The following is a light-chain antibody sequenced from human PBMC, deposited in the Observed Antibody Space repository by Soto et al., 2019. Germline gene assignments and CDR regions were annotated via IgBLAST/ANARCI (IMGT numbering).Light chain of an antibody. J-gene: IGLJ1*01. Sequence: QAVVTQPASVSGSPGQSITISCTGTSSDVGGYNYVSWYQQHPGKAPKLMIYDVSNRPSGVSNRFSGSKSGNTASLTISGLQAEDEDDYYCSSYTRSSTRVFGTGTKLTVL. CDR2: DVS. CDR1: SSDVGGYNY. V-gene: IGLV2-14*01. CDR3: SSYTRSSTRV.